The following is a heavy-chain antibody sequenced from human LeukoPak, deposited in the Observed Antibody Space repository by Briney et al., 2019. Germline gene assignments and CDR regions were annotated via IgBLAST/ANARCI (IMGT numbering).Heavy chain of an antibody. CDR3: ARRIAAADYFDY. CDR1: GGSLSSSSYY. V-gene: IGHV4-39*01. J-gene: IGHJ4*02. CDR2: IYYSGST. Sequence: SETLSLTCTVSGGSLSSSSYYWGWIRQPPGKGLEWIGSIYYSGSTYYNPSLKSRVTISVATSKNQFSLKLSSVTAADTAVYYCARRIAAADYFDYWGQGTLVTVSS. D-gene: IGHD6-13*01.